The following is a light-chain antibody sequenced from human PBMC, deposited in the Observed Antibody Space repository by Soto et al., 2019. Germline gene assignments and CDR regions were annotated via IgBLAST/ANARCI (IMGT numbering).Light chain of an antibody. Sequence: DIQMTQSPSSLSASVGDRVTITCRASQSISSYVNWYQQKPGKAHKXLIYAAARLQTGVPSRSSGIGSGTDGTLTIRSLQPEDCQTYYGQQAYGAPPTFGQGTKVDIK. CDR1: QSISSY. V-gene: IGKV1-39*01. CDR2: AAA. CDR3: QQAYGAPPT. J-gene: IGKJ1*01.